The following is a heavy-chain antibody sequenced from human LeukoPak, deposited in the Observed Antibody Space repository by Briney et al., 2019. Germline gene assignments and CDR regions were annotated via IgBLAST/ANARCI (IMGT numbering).Heavy chain of an antibody. CDR3: ARGPGHPTYYYDSSGYYYDFQH. CDR1: GGSISSGSYY. D-gene: IGHD3-22*01. Sequence: SQTLSPTCTVSGGSISSGSYYWSWIRQPPGKGLEWIGYIYYSGSTNYNPSLKSRVTISVDTSKNQFSLKLSSVTAADTAVYYCARGPGHPTYYYDSSGYYYDFQHWGQGTLVTVSS. CDR2: IYYSGST. J-gene: IGHJ1*01. V-gene: IGHV4-61*01.